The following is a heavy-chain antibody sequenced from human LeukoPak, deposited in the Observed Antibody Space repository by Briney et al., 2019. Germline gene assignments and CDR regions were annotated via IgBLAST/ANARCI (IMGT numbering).Heavy chain of an antibody. D-gene: IGHD7-27*01. J-gene: IGHJ4*02. CDR3: ARAATGDL. CDR2: INHSGGT. Sequence: PSETLSLTCVYGGSLTGYYWNWIRQPPGRGLEWIGQINHSGGTNYNPSLKSRVTISIDTSKNQFSLQLSSVTAADTAMYYCARAATGDLWGQGTLVTVSS. V-gene: IGHV4-34*01. CDR1: GGSLTGYY.